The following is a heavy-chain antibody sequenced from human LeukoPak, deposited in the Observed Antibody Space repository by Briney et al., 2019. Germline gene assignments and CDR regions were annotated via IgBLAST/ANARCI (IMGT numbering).Heavy chain of an antibody. CDR2: IYSGGST. D-gene: IGHD1-1*01. V-gene: IGHV3-66*01. Sequence: GGSLRLSCAASGFTVSNNYVSWVRQAPGKGLEWASLIYSGGSTYYADSMQGRFIISRDNSKNTVYLQLNSLRAEDTAVYYCARTTESYFDLWGRGTLVTVSS. CDR3: ARTTESYFDL. CDR1: GFTVSNNY. J-gene: IGHJ2*01.